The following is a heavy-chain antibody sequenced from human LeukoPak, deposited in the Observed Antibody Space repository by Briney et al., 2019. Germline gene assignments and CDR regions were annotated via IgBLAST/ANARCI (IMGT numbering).Heavy chain of an antibody. J-gene: IGHJ4*02. CDR3: AKIAGTYSPDY. Sequence: QTGGSLRLSCAASGFSFSDYYMTWIRQAPGKWPEWVSYISSSGTYTNYADSVKGRFTISRDNAKNSLYLQMNSLSAEDTAVYYCAKIAGTYSPDYWGQGTLVTVSS. D-gene: IGHD1-26*01. CDR1: GFSFSDYY. CDR2: ISSSGTYT. V-gene: IGHV3-11*06.